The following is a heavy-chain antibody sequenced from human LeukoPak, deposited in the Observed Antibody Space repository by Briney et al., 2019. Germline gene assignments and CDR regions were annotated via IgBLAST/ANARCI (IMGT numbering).Heavy chain of an antibody. V-gene: IGHV3-23*01. Sequence: PGGSLRLSCAASGFTFSSYAMSWVRQAPGKGLEWVSAISGSGGSTYYADSVKGRFTISRDNSKNALYLQMNSLRAEDTAVYYCAKDAPNYYDSSGPFEYWGQGTLVTVSS. D-gene: IGHD3-22*01. J-gene: IGHJ4*02. CDR1: GFTFSSYA. CDR2: ISGSGGST. CDR3: AKDAPNYYDSSGPFEY.